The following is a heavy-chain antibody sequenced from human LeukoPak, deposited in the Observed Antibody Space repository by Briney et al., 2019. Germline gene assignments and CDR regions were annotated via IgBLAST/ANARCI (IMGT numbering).Heavy chain of an antibody. CDR3: AREPQYVAARTYFDY. CDR2: ISSSGSTI. CDR1: GFTFSDYY. Sequence: GGSLRLSCAASGFTFSDYYMSWIRQAPGKGLEWVSYISSSGSTIYYADSVKGRFTISRDNAKNSLYLQMNSLRAEDTAAYYCAREPQYVAARTYFDYWGQGTLVTVSS. D-gene: IGHD6-13*01. J-gene: IGHJ4*02. V-gene: IGHV3-11*01.